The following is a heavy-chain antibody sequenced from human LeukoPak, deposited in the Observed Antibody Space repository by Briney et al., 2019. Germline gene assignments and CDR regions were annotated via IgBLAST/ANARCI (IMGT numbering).Heavy chain of an antibody. Sequence: ASAKISCKASGYTFTSHYVHWVRQAPGQGLEWMGIIHPSGGNSRNTQNFQGRVTMTRDTSTSTVYLELSSLRSEDTAVYYCARDCSSTTCQGPVLDFWGQGTLVTVSS. CDR2: IHPSGGNS. D-gene: IGHD2/OR15-2a*01. V-gene: IGHV1-46*01. J-gene: IGHJ4*02. CDR1: GYTFTSHY. CDR3: ARDCSSTTCQGPVLDF.